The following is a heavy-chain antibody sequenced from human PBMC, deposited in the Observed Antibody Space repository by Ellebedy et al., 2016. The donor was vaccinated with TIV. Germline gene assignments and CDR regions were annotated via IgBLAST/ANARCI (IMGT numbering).Heavy chain of an antibody. CDR2: IYSGGNT. V-gene: IGHV3-53*01. CDR1: GFTVSNNY. Sequence: GESLKISCAASGFTVSNNYMSWVRQAPGKGLEWVSVIYSGGNTFYAESVKGRFTISRDSSQNTLYHQMDSLIAEDTAVYYCASSPSQGYWGQGTLVTVSS. J-gene: IGHJ4*02. CDR3: ASSPSQGY.